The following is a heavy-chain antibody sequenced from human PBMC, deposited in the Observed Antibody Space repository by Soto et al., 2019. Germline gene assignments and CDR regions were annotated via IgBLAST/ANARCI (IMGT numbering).Heavy chain of an antibody. CDR3: AKDFSPHHAGYSSSWSQYYFDY. Sequence: GGSLRLSCAASGFTFSSYAMSWVRQAPGKGLEWVSTISGSGGSTYYADSVRGRFTISRDNSKNTLYLQMNSLRAEDTAVYYCAKDFSPHHAGYSSSWSQYYFDYWGQGTLVTVSS. V-gene: IGHV3-23*01. J-gene: IGHJ4*02. D-gene: IGHD6-13*01. CDR2: ISGSGGST. CDR1: GFTFSSYA.